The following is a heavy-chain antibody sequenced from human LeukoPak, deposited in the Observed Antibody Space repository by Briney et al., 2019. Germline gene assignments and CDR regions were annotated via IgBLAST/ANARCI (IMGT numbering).Heavy chain of an antibody. J-gene: IGHJ4*02. V-gene: IGHV4-4*07. CDR3: ARQGYCSSTSCYSYIDY. CDR2: IYTSGST. Sequence: PSETLSLTCTVSGGSISNYYWSWIRQPAGKGLEWIGRIYTSGSTNYNPSLKSRVTMSVDTSKNQFSLKLCSVTAADTAVYYCARQGYCSSTSCYSYIDYWGQGTLVTVSS. D-gene: IGHD2-2*01. CDR1: GGSISNYY.